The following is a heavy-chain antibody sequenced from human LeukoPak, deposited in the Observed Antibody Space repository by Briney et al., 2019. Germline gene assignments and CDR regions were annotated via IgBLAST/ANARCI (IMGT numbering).Heavy chain of an antibody. CDR3: ARIGYTSSGNDY. CDR2: INPDGSVK. D-gene: IGHD6-13*01. J-gene: IGHJ4*02. V-gene: IGHV3-7*01. Sequence: GGSLRLSCAASGFTFTNYWMTWVRQAPGKGLEWVANINPDGSVKYYVDSVKGRFTISRDNAKNSQYLQMNSLGAEDTAVYYCARIGYTSSGNDYWGQGTLVTVSS. CDR1: GFTFTNYW.